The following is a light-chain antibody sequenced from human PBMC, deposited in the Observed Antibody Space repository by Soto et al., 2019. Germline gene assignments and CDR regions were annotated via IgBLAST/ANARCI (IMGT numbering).Light chain of an antibody. Sequence: EIVMTQSPATLSVSPGERATLSCRASRSVSTYLAWYQQKPGQAPRLLIHDASHRATGIPARFSGSGSGTDFTLTISSLESEDFAVYFCQQRSDWSSITFGQGTRLEIK. CDR1: RSVSTY. V-gene: IGKV3-11*01. J-gene: IGKJ5*01. CDR2: DAS. CDR3: QQRSDWSSIT.